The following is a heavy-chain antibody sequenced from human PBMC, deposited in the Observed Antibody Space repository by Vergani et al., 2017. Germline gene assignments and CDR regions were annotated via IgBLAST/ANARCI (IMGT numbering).Heavy chain of an antibody. CDR2: IYHSGST. Sequence: QLQLQESGPGLVKPSQTLSLTCTVSGGSISSGSYYWSWIRQPAGKGLEWIGYIYHSGSTYYNPSLKSRVTISVDRSKNQFSLKLSSVTAADTAVYYCARGAGSIGWFDPWGQGILVTVSS. J-gene: IGHJ5*02. D-gene: IGHD3-22*01. CDR3: ARGAGSIGWFDP. CDR1: GGSISSGSYY. V-gene: IGHV4-30-2*01.